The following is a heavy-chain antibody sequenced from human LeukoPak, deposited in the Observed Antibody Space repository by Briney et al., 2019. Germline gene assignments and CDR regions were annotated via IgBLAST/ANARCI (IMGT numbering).Heavy chain of an antibody. CDR3: ARDLGIVGATSGADY. CDR1: GFTFSSYW. V-gene: IGHV3-21*01. Sequence: GGSLRLSCAASGFTFSSYWMHWVRQAPGKGLVWVSSVDYSGGDTHYADSVKGRFTISRDNAKNSLYLQMNSLRAKDTAVYYCARDLGIVGATSGADYWGQGTLVTVSS. CDR2: VDYSGGDT. D-gene: IGHD1-26*01. J-gene: IGHJ4*02.